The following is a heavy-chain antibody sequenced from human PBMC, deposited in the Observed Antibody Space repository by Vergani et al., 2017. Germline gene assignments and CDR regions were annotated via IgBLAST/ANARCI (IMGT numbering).Heavy chain of an antibody. CDR1: GGSISSSSYY. CDR2: IYYSGST. Sequence: QLQLQESGPGLVKPSETLSLTCTVSGGSISSSSYYWGWIRQHPGKGLEWIGYIYYSGSTYYNPSLKSRVTISVDTSKNQFSLKLSSVTAADTAVYYCARGQQQHNWFDPWGQGTLVTVSS. D-gene: IGHD6-13*01. J-gene: IGHJ5*02. CDR3: ARGQQQHNWFDP. V-gene: IGHV4-31*03.